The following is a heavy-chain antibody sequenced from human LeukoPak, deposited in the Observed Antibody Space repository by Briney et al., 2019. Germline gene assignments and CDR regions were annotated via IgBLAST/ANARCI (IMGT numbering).Heavy chain of an antibody. V-gene: IGHV5-51*01. J-gene: IGHJ4*02. D-gene: IGHD2-2*02. CDR1: GYSFTCYW. CDR3: ARATVDCSSTSCYTVYYFDY. Sequence: GESLKISCKGSGYSFTCYWIGWVRQMPGKGLEWMGIIYPGDSDTRYSPSFQGQVTISANRSISTAYLQWSSLKASDTAMYYCARATVDCSSTSCYTVYYFDYWGQGTLVTVSS. CDR2: IYPGDSDT.